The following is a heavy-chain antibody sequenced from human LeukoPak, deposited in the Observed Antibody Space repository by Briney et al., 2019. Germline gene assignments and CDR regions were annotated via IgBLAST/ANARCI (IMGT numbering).Heavy chain of an antibody. CDR2: IFYSGST. J-gene: IGHJ4*02. D-gene: IGHD6-13*01. CDR3: ATGVHGIAAAGDYYFDY. V-gene: IGHV4-59*03. CDR1: GGSISSYY. Sequence: SETLSLTCTVSGGSISSYYWSWIRQPPGKGLEWIGNIFYSGSTYYSPSLRSRVTISLDTSRNQFSLKLSSVTAADTAVYYCATGVHGIAAAGDYYFDYWGQGTLVTVSS.